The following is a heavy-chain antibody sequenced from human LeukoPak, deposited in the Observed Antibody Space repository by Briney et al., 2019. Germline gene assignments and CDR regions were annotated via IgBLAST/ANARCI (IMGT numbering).Heavy chain of an antibody. D-gene: IGHD3-10*01. V-gene: IGHV4-34*01. CDR1: RGSFSGYY. CDR3: ARGSRAHYGSGSYYKGGYFQH. J-gene: IGHJ1*01. Sequence: PSETLSLTCAVYRGSFSGYYWSWIRQPPGKGLEWIGEINHSGSTNYNPSLKSRVTISVDTSKNQFSLKLSSVTAADTAVYYCARGSRAHYGSGSYYKGGYFQHWGQGTLVTVSS. CDR2: INHSGST.